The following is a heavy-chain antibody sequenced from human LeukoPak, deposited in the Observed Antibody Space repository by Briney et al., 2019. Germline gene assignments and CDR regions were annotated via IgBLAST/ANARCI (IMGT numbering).Heavy chain of an antibody. CDR2: INQDGREK. CDR1: GFTFSSIW. Sequence: PGGSLRLSCAASGFTFSSIWMSWVRQAPGKGLERVANINQDGREKYYVDSVKGRFTISRDNAKDSLYLQMNSLRAEDTAVYFCGSPRRGYWGQGTLVTVSS. CDR3: GSPRRGY. V-gene: IGHV3-7*01. J-gene: IGHJ4*02.